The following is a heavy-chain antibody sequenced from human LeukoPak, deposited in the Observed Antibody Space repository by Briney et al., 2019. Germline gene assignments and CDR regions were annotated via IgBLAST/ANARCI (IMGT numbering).Heavy chain of an antibody. CDR1: GGSISSYY. CDR2: IYYSGST. D-gene: IGHD3-3*01. Sequence: SETLSLTCTVSGGSISSYYWSWIRQPPGKGLEWIGYIYYSGSTNYNPSLKSRVTISVDTSKNQFSLKLSSVTAADTAVYYCARGPIDDFWSGYYKGGAFDYWGQGTLVTVSS. J-gene: IGHJ4*02. V-gene: IGHV4-59*12. CDR3: ARGPIDDFWSGYYKGGAFDY.